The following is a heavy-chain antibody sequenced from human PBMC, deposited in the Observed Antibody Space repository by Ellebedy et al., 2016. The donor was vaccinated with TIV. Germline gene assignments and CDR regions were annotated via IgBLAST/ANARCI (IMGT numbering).Heavy chain of an antibody. V-gene: IGHV3-21*01. CDR2: ISDSSSYI. Sequence: GGSLRLXXAASGFTFSSYSMHWVRQAPGEGLEWVSSISDSSSYIYYADSMKGRFTISRDNAKYSLYLQMNSLRAGDTAVYYCARANTGYCSSTNCYNDFDYWGQGTLVTVSS. CDR1: GFTFSSYS. J-gene: IGHJ4*02. CDR3: ARANTGYCSSTNCYNDFDY. D-gene: IGHD2-2*02.